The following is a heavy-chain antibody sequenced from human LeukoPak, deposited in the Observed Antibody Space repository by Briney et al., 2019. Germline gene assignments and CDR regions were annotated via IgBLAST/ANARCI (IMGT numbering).Heavy chain of an antibody. V-gene: IGHV1-8*01. CDR2: MNPNSGNT. J-gene: IGHJ1*01. Sequence: ASVKVSCKASGYTFTSYDINWVRQATGQGLEWMGWMNPNSGNTGYAQKFQGRVTMTRNTSISTAYMELSSLRSEDTAVYYCGGGHSSSWYEHWGQGTLVSVSS. CDR3: GGGHSSSWYEH. D-gene: IGHD6-13*01. CDR1: GYTFTSYD.